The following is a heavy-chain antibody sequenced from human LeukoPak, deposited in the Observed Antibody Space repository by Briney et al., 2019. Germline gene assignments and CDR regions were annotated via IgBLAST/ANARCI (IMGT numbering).Heavy chain of an antibody. CDR1: GGSISSSSYY. CDR3: ARLVDCSSTSCYTGWFDP. CDR2: IYYSGST. Sequence: SETLSLTCTVSGGSISSSSYYWGWIRQPPGKGLEWIGSIYYSGSTYYNPSLKSRVTISVDTSKNQFSLKLSSVTAADTAVYYCARLVDCSSTSCYTGWFDPWGQGTLVTVSS. V-gene: IGHV4-39*07. D-gene: IGHD2-2*02. J-gene: IGHJ5*02.